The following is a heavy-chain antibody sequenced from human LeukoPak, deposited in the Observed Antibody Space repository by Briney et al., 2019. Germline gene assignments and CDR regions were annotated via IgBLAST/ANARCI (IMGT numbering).Heavy chain of an antibody. CDR1: GFTFSSYS. J-gene: IGHJ4*02. Sequence: GGSLRLSCAASGFTFSSYSMNWVRQAPGKWLEWVSSISSSSSYIYYADSVKGRFTISRDNAKNSLYLQMSSLRGEDTAVYYCARDVGGSLDYWGQGTLVTVSS. D-gene: IGHD1-26*01. CDR3: ARDVGGSLDY. V-gene: IGHV3-21*01. CDR2: ISSSSSYI.